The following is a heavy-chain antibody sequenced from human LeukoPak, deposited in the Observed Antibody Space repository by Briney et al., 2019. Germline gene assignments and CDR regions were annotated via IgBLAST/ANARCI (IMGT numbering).Heavy chain of an antibody. Sequence: ASVKVSCKASGYTFTSYGISWVRQAPGQGLEWMGRVSPYNGNTYYSQRFRGRVTITKDTSTGTAYMDLRNLRDDDTAMYYCARNGRVRRVVKDLFEYWGQGTLVAVSS. D-gene: IGHD3-10*01. V-gene: IGHV1-18*01. CDR1: GYTFTSYG. CDR3: ARNGRVRRVVKDLFEY. CDR2: VSPYNGNT. J-gene: IGHJ4*02.